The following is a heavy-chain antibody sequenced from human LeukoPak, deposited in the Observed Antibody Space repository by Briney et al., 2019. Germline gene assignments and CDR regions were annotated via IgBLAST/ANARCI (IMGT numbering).Heavy chain of an antibody. CDR3: ARANCGGDCYSFRTFDY. CDR1: GGSISSGDYY. V-gene: IGHV4-30-4*01. Sequence: SQTLSLTCTVSGGSISSGDYYWSWIRQPPGKGLEWIGYIYYSGSTYYNPSLKSRVTISVDTSKNQFSLKLSSVTAADTAVYYCARANCGGDCYSFRTFDYWGQGTLVTVSS. J-gene: IGHJ4*02. CDR2: IYYSGST. D-gene: IGHD2-21*02.